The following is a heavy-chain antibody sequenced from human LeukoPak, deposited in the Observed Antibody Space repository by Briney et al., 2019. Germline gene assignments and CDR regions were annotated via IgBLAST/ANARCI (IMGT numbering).Heavy chain of an antibody. CDR2: IYYSGST. V-gene: IGHV4-39*07. CDR1: GGSISSSSYY. Sequence: SETLSLTCTVSGGSISSSSYYWDWIRQPPGKGLEWIGSIYYSGSTYYNPSLKSRVTISVDTSKNQFSLKLSSVTAADTAVYYCARDPDYYDSSGKTPLLDYWGQGTLVTVSS. J-gene: IGHJ4*02. D-gene: IGHD3-22*01. CDR3: ARDPDYYDSSGKTPLLDY.